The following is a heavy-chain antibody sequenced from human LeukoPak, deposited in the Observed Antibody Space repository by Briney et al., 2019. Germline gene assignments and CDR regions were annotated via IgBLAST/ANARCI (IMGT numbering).Heavy chain of an antibody. V-gene: IGHV4-34*01. CDR3: ARRPPSMITSRGIVGHFDY. D-gene: IGHD3-16*02. J-gene: IGHJ4*02. Sequence: PSETLSLTCAVSGGHFSGYFWTWIRQPPGKGLECIGEVNNRGISNYHPSLRSRVSISVGTSSNQFSLKLTSVTTADTAVYYCARRPPSMITSRGIVGHFDYWGPGTLVTVSS. CDR1: GGHFSGYF. CDR2: VNNRGIS.